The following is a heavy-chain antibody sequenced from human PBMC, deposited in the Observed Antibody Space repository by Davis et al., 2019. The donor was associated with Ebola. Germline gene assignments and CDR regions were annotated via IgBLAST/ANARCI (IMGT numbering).Heavy chain of an antibody. V-gene: IGHV4-39*07. D-gene: IGHD4-17*01. CDR2: IYYSGST. Sequence: PSETLSLTCTVSGGSISSYYWGWIRQPPGKGLEWIGSIYYSGSTYYNPSLKSRVTISVDTSKNQFSLKLSSVTAADTAVYYCARMTTVNSYWYFDLWGRGTLVTVSS. J-gene: IGHJ2*01. CDR3: ARMTTVNSYWYFDL. CDR1: GGSISSYY.